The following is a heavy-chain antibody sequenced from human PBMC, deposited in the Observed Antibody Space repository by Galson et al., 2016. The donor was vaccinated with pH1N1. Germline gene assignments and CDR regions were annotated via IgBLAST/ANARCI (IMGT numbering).Heavy chain of an antibody. D-gene: IGHD3-9*01. CDR1: GFIFSDYS. J-gene: IGHJ1*01. Sequence: SLRLSCAASGFIFSDYSMTWVRQAPGAGLEWVANIKHDASEKYYVDSVKDRFTISRDNAKKSLYLEMGSLRAEDTAVYYCARDLGSTGYLRYWGQGILVIVSA. CDR2: IKHDASEK. V-gene: IGHV3-7*03. CDR3: ARDLGSTGYLRY.